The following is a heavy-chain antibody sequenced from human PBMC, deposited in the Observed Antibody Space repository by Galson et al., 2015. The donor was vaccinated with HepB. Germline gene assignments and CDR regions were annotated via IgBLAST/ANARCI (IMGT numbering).Heavy chain of an antibody. V-gene: IGHV1-18*01. D-gene: IGHD3-22*01. Sequence: SVKVSCKASGYIFINYAMSWVRQAPGQGLEWMGWISPCNGNTYYAHTLQGRVTMTTDTSTNTAYMELKSLRSDDTAVYYCPKAMIAGAPYFDYWGQ. CDR2: ISPCNGNT. J-gene: IGHJ4*02. CDR1: GYIFINYA. CDR3: PKAMIAGAPYFDY.